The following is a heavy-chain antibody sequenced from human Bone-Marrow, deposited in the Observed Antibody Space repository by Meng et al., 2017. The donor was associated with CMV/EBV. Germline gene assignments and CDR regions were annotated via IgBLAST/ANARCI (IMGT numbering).Heavy chain of an antibody. CDR1: GGPNRMSNV. J-gene: IGHJ4*02. V-gene: IGHV4-4*02. CDR2: IYHSGST. D-gene: IGHD3-10*01. Sequence: AGSGGPNRMSNVGSGVRQPPGEGLEWIGEIYHSGSTNYNPSLKRRVTRSVDKSKNQFSLKLSSVTAADTAVYYCARESMVPAYYFDYWGQGTLVTVSS. CDR3: ARESMVPAYYFDY.